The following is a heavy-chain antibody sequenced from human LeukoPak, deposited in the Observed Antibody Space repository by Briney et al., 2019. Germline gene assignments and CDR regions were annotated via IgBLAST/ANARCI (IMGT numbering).Heavy chain of an antibody. D-gene: IGHD3-9*01. V-gene: IGHV4-59*01. Sequence: SETLSLTCTVSGGSISSYYWSWIRQPPGKGLEWIGYIYYSGSTNYNPSLKSRVTISVDTSKNQFSLKLSSVTAADTAVYYCARDRPTYYDILTGSVYYYYGMDVWGQGTTVTVSS. CDR2: IYYSGST. CDR3: ARDRPTYYDILTGSVYYYYGMDV. J-gene: IGHJ6*02. CDR1: GGSISSYY.